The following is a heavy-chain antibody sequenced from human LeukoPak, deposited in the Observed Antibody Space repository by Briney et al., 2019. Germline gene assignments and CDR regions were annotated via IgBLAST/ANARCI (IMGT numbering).Heavy chain of an antibody. CDR1: GGTFSSYA. V-gene: IGHV1-69*13. J-gene: IGHJ3*02. CDR3: AKSNGYGLIDI. D-gene: IGHD3-10*01. Sequence: ASVKVSCKASGGTFSSYAISWVRQAPGQGLEWMGGIIPIFGTANYAQKFQGRVTITADESTSTAYMELSSLRSEDTAVYYCAKSNGYGLIDIWGQGTMVTVSS. CDR2: IIPIFGTA.